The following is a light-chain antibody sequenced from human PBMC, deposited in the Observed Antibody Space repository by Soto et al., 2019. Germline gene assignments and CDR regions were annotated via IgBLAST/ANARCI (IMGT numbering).Light chain of an antibody. V-gene: IGLV1-40*01. J-gene: IGLJ3*02. CDR1: SSNIGAGYD. CDR2: SSN. CDR3: AAWDGSLNGVV. Sequence: QSVLTQPPSVSGAPGQRVTISCTGSSSNIGAGYDVHWYQQLPGTAPKLLVYSSNLRPSGVPDRFSGSKSGTSASLAISGLQSEDESDYYCAAWDGSLNGVVFGGGTKLTVL.